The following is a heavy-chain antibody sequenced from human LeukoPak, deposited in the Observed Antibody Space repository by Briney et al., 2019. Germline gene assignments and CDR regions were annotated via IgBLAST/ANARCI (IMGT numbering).Heavy chain of an antibody. V-gene: IGHV1-18*01. CDR2: ISAYNGNT. Sequence: GASVKVSCKASGDTFTSYGISWVRQAPGQGLEWMGWISAYNGNTNYAQKLQGRVTMTTDTSTSTAYMELRSLRSDDTAVYYCARDVYCSGGSCYPRSGWFDPWGQGTLVTVSS. CDR1: GDTFTSYG. CDR3: ARDVYCSGGSCYPRSGWFDP. J-gene: IGHJ5*02. D-gene: IGHD2-15*01.